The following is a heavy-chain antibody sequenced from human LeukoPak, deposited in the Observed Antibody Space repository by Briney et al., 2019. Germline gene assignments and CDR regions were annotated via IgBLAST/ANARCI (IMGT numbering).Heavy chain of an antibody. D-gene: IGHD3-10*01. CDR2: IYHSGST. V-gene: IGHV4-38-2*02. J-gene: IGHJ5*02. CDR1: GFTFSSYS. Sequence: GSLRLSFAASGFTFSSYSMNWVRQAPGKGLEWIGSIYHSGSTYYNPSLKSRVTISVDTSKNQFSLKLSSVTAADTAVYYCARDNMVRGKGWFDPWGQGTLVTVSS. CDR3: ARDNMVRGKGWFDP.